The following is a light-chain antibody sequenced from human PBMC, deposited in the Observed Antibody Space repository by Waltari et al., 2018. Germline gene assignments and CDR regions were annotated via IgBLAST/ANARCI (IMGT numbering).Light chain of an antibody. CDR2: SNN. CDR1: SSNGGRNF. Sequence: QSVLTPPPSASGTPGQRVSIPCSGSSSNGGRNFVNWYQQLPGTAPKLLIYSNNQRPSGVPDRFSGSKSGTSASLAISGLQSEDEADYYCAAWDDSLNGYVFGTGTKVTVL. J-gene: IGLJ1*01. V-gene: IGLV1-44*01. CDR3: AAWDDSLNGYV.